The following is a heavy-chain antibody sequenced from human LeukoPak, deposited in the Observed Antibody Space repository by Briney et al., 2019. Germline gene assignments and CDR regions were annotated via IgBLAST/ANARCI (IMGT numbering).Heavy chain of an antibody. CDR2: IWYDGSNK. CDR1: GFTFSSYG. Sequence: PGRSLRLSCAASGFTFSSYGMHWVRQALGKGLEWVAVIWYDGSNKYYADSVKGRFTISRDNSKNTLYLQMNSLRAEDTAVYYCARGYYYDSSYPDDYWGQGTLVTVSS. V-gene: IGHV3-33*08. D-gene: IGHD3-22*01. J-gene: IGHJ4*02. CDR3: ARGYYYDSSYPDDY.